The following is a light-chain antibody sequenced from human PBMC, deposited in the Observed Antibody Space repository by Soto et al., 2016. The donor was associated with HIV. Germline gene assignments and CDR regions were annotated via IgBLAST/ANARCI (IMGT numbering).Light chain of an antibody. Sequence: SYVLTQPPSVSVSPGQTATITCSGDSLPRQYAFWYQQKPGQAPVMIVYKNNQRPSGVPERFSGSTSGTTITLTISRVQAEDEADYYCQSADFIGLYVLFGGGTKLTVL. CDR1: SLPRQY. J-gene: IGLJ3*02. CDR3: QSADFIGLYVL. CDR2: KNN. V-gene: IGLV3-25*03.